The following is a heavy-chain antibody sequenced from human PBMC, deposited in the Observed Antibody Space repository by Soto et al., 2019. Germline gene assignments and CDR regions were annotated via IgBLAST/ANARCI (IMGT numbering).Heavy chain of an antibody. CDR1: GFTFSDYY. CDR3: AREKTAMVTVDY. V-gene: IGHV3-11*01. Sequence: GGSLRLSCAASGFTFSDYYMSWIRQAPGKGLEWVSYITSSGSTIYYADSVKGRFTISRDNAKNSLYLQMNSLRAEDTAVYYCAREKTAMVTVDYWGQGTLVTVSS. CDR2: ITSSGSTI. J-gene: IGHJ4*02. D-gene: IGHD5-18*01.